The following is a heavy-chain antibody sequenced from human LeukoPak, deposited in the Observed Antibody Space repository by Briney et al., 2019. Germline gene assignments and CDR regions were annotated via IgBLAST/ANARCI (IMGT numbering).Heavy chain of an antibody. V-gene: IGHV4-39*07. CDR2: IYYSGST. J-gene: IGHJ4*02. Sequence: SETLSLTCTVSGGSISSISYYWGWIRQPPGKGLVWIGHIYYSGSTFYNPSLKSRVTISVDTSKNQFSLKLRSVTAADTAMFYCARLYGNFQNYYDYWGQGTLDSVSS. D-gene: IGHD1-7*01. CDR3: ARLYGNFQNYYDY. CDR1: GGSISSISYY.